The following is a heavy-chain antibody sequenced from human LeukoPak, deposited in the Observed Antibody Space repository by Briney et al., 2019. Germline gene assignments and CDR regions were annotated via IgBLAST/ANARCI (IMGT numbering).Heavy chain of an antibody. D-gene: IGHD6-13*01. Sequence: GGSLRLSCAVSGFTFSTYSMNWVRQAPGKGLEWVSAISGSGGSTYYADSVKGRFTISRDNSKNTLYLQMNSLRAEDTAVYYCAKDSLYSSSWYTYYFDYWGQGTLVTVSS. J-gene: IGHJ4*02. CDR3: AKDSLYSSSWYTYYFDY. CDR1: GFTFSTYS. V-gene: IGHV3-23*01. CDR2: ISGSGGST.